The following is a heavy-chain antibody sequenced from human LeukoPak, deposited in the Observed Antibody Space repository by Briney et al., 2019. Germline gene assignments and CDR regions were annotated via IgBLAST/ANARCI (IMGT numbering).Heavy chain of an antibody. CDR2: IYHSGST. Sequence: SETRSLTCTVSGYSISSGYYWGWIRQPPGKALEWIGSIYHSGSTYYNPSLKSRVTISVDTSKNQFSLKLSSVTAADTAVYYCARPLYYYDSSGRNDAFDIWGQGTMVTVSS. J-gene: IGHJ3*02. V-gene: IGHV4-38-2*02. CDR1: GYSISSGYY. D-gene: IGHD3-22*01. CDR3: ARPLYYYDSSGRNDAFDI.